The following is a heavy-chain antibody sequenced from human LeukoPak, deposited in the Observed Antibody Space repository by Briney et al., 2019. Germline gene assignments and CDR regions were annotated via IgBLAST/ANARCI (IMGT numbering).Heavy chain of an antibody. CDR1: RFTFSRYA. D-gene: IGHD1-14*01. V-gene: IGHV3-23*01. Sequence: GGSLRLSCAASRFTFSRYAMSWVRQAPGKGLEWVSAISGSGGSTYYADSVKGRFTISRDNSKNTLYLQMNGLRAEDTAVCYCAKAPHRNYPLLGMDVWGQGTTVTVSS. CDR3: AKAPHRNYPLLGMDV. CDR2: ISGSGGST. J-gene: IGHJ6*02.